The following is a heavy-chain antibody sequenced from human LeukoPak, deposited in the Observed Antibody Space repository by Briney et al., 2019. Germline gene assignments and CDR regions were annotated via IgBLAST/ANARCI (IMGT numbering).Heavy chain of an antibody. CDR2: IYRSGST. V-gene: IGHV4-38-2*02. CDR3: ARDALYCSSTSCGDDAFDI. CDR1: GYSISSGYY. D-gene: IGHD2-2*01. J-gene: IGHJ3*02. Sequence: SETLSLTCTVSGYSISSGYYWGWIRQPPGKGLEWIGSIYRSGSTYYNPSLKSRVIISVDTSKNQFSLKLSSVTAADTAVYYCARDALYCSSTSCGDDAFDIWGQGTMVTVSS.